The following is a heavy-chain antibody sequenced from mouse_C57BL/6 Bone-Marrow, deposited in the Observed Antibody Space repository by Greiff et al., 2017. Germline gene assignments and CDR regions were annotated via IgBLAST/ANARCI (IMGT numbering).Heavy chain of an antibody. CDR2: IHPNSGST. V-gene: IGHV1-64*01. Sequence: QVQLQQPGAELVKPGASVKLSCKASGYTFTSYWMHWVKQRPGQGLEWIGMIHPNSGSTNYNEKFKSKTTLTVDKSSRTAYMQLSSLTSEDAAVYYCARWRTYYSNYYFDYWGQGTTLTVSS. CDR3: ARWRTYYSNYYFDY. J-gene: IGHJ2*01. CDR1: GYTFTSYW. D-gene: IGHD2-5*01.